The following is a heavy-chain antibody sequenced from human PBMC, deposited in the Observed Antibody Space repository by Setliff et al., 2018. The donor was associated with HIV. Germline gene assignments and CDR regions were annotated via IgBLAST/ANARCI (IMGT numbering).Heavy chain of an antibody. J-gene: IGHJ5*02. V-gene: IGHV3-7*03. CDR1: GFTFSNFW. Sequence: PGGSLRLSCAASGFTFSNFWMHWVRQAPGKGQEWVASISPDGSRNFCVGSVKGRFTASRDNAKSSLYLQMKSLRAEDTAIYYCARVLLRTNAVYGVVSNQFDPWGQGTPVTVSS. D-gene: IGHD2-8*01. CDR2: ISPDGSRN. CDR3: ARVLLRTNAVYGVVSNQFDP.